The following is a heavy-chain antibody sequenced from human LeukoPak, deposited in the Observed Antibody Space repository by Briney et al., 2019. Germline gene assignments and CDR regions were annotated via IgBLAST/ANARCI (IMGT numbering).Heavy chain of an antibody. CDR1: GFTFSSYA. CDR2: ISASGAGT. V-gene: IGHV3-23*01. D-gene: IGHD6-13*01. J-gene: IGHJ1*01. CDR3: AKVEQQLRYFQH. Sequence: PGGSLRLSCAASGFTFSSYAMSWVRQAPGKGLEWVSAISASGAGTYYADSVKGRFTISRDTSKNTLYLQMNSLRAEDTAVYYCAKVEQQLRYFQHWGQGTLVTVSS.